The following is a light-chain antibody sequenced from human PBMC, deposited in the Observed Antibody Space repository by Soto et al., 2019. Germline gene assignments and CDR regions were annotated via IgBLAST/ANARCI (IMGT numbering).Light chain of an antibody. CDR1: SSDVGAYNY. V-gene: IGLV2-8*01. CDR2: EVS. CDR3: SSYGGSNNLGVI. J-gene: IGLJ2*01. Sequence: QSALTQPPSASGSPGQSVTISCTGTSSDVGAYNYVSWYQQHPGKAPKLMIYEVSKRPSGVPDRFSGSKSGNTASLTVSGLQAEDEADYYCSSYGGSNNLGVIFGGGTKLTVL.